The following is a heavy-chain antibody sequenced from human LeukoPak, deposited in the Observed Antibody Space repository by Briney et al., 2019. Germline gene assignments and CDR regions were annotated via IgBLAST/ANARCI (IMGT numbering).Heavy chain of an antibody. V-gene: IGHV3-7*03. CDR1: GFTFSNYW. D-gene: IGHD1-26*01. CDR3: AKDSGSYSADY. Sequence: GGSLRLSCAASGFTFSNYWMSWVRQAPGKGLEWVANIKQDGSEKYYVDSVKGRFTISRDNAKNSLYLQMNSLRAEDTAVYYCAKDSGSYSADYWGQGTLVTVSS. CDR2: IKQDGSEK. J-gene: IGHJ4*02.